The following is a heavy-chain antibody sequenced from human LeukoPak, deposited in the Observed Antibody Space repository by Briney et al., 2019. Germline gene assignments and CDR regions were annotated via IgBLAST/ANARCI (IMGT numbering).Heavy chain of an antibody. V-gene: IGHV3-30*04. D-gene: IGHD2-15*01. CDR2: ISYDGSNK. Sequence: PGGSLRLSCAASGFTFSSYAMHWVRQAPGKGLEWVAVISYDGSNKYYADSVKGRFTISRDNSKNTLYLQMNSLRAEDTAVYYCARDRGCSGGSCYMGYYYGMDVWGQGTTVTVSS. CDR1: GFTFSSYA. J-gene: IGHJ6*02. CDR3: ARDRGCSGGSCYMGYYYGMDV.